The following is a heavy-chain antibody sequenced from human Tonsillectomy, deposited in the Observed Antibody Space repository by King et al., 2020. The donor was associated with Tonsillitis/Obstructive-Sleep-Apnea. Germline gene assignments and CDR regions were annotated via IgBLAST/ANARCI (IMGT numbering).Heavy chain of an antibody. D-gene: IGHD4-11*01. CDR1: GFTFSRYA. Sequence: GQLVESGGGVVQPGRSLRLSCAASGFTFSRYAIHWVRQAPGKGLEWVAVISFEGSNKYYADSVKGRFTISRDNSKNTQYLQMNSLRGEDTAVYYCAKELEEGGQGLTTDWFDPWGQGTLVTVSS. V-gene: IGHV3-30*18. J-gene: IGHJ5*02. CDR3: AKELEEGGQGLTTDWFDP. CDR2: ISFEGSNK.